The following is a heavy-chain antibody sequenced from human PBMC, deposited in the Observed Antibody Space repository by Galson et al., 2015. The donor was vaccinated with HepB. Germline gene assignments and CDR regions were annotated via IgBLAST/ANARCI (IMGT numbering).Heavy chain of an antibody. Sequence: SLRLSCAASGFTFSGSAMHWVRQASGKGLEWVGRIRSKANSYATAYAASVKGRFTISRDDSKNTSYLQMNSLKTEDTAVYYCTRYCSGGSCYPYYYYYGMDVWGQGTTVTVSS. J-gene: IGHJ6*02. CDR2: IRSKANSYAT. CDR3: TRYCSGGSCYPYYYYYGMDV. V-gene: IGHV3-73*01. D-gene: IGHD2-15*01. CDR1: GFTFSGSA.